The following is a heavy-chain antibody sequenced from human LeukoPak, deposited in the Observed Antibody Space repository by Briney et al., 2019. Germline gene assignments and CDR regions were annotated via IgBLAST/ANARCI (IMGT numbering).Heavy chain of an antibody. V-gene: IGHV3-74*01. CDR2: NNGDGSTT. D-gene: IGHD3-10*01. Sequence: PGGSLRLSCEASGFSLSGYWMYWVRQAPGKGLMYISRNNGDGSTTNYADVVKGRFTMSRDNAKNSLYLQMNSLRAEDTAVYYCARDRRGWGQGTLVTVSS. J-gene: IGHJ4*02. CDR3: ARDRRG. CDR1: GFSLSGYW.